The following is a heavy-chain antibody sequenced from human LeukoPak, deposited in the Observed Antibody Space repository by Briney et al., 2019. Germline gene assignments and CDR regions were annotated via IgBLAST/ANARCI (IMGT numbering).Heavy chain of an antibody. CDR1: GGTFSSYA. CDR3: ARGEGWFDP. J-gene: IGHJ5*02. CDR2: IIPILGIA. D-gene: IGHD1-26*01. Sequence: SVKVSCKASGGTFSSYAISWVRQAPGQGLEWMGRIIPILGIANYAQKFQGRATITADKSTSTAYMELSSLRSEDTAVYYCARGEGWFDPWGQGTLVTVSS. V-gene: IGHV1-69*04.